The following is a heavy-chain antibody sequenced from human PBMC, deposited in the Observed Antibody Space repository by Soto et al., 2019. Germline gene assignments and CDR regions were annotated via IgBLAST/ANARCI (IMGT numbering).Heavy chain of an antibody. Sequence: GGSLRLSCAASGFTFSSYGMHWVRQAPGKGLEWVAVISYDGSNKYYADSVKGRFTISRDNSKNTLYLQMNSLRAEDTAVYYCAKDRLLYNWNYYGMDVWGQGTTVTASS. D-gene: IGHD1-20*01. V-gene: IGHV3-30*18. CDR3: AKDRLLYNWNYYGMDV. J-gene: IGHJ6*02. CDR1: GFTFSSYG. CDR2: ISYDGSNK.